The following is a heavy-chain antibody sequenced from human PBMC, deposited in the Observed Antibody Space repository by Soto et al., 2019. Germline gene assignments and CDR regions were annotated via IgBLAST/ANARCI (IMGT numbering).Heavy chain of an antibody. CDR3: AKAQTRYDFWSGFTTPFDY. J-gene: IGHJ4*02. CDR2: VSGSGGSK. Sequence: EVKLLESGGGLVEPGGSLRLSCAASGFTFSSYVMSWVRQAPGKGLEWVSAVSGSGGSKYYADSVRGRFTISRDNSKNTLYLQVNSLRAVDTAVYYGAKAQTRYDFWSGFTTPFDYWGQGTLVTVSS. CDR1: GFTFSSYV. D-gene: IGHD3-3*01. V-gene: IGHV3-23*01.